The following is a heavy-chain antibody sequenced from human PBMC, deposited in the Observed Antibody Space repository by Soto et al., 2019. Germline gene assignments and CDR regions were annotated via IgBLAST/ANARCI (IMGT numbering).Heavy chain of an antibody. V-gene: IGHV3-30-3*01. Sequence: GGSLRLSCAASGFTFSSYAMHWVRQAPGKGLEWGAVISYDGSNKYYADSVKGRFTISRDNSKNTLYLQMNSLRAEDTAVYYCARDIRDKYGESWFDPWGQGTLVTVSS. J-gene: IGHJ5*02. CDR3: ARDIRDKYGESWFDP. CDR2: ISYDGSNK. CDR1: GFTFSSYA. D-gene: IGHD3-10*01.